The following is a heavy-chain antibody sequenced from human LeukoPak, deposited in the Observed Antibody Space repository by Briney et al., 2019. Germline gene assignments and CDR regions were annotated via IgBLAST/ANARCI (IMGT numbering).Heavy chain of an antibody. CDR1: GFTFSTYW. J-gene: IGHJ4*02. CDR2: ISPDGSTT. Sequence: PGGSLSLSCAASGFTFSTYWMHWVRQAPGQGPVWVSRISPDGSTTTYADSVRGRFSISRDNAKNTLYMQMNSLRVDDTAVYYCVRGSSTWSPLGDYWGQGTLVTVST. V-gene: IGHV3-74*01. CDR3: VRGSSTWSPLGDY. D-gene: IGHD6-13*01.